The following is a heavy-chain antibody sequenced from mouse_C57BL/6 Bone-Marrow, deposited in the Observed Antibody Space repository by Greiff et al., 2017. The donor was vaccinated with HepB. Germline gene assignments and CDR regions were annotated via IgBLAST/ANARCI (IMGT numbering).Heavy chain of an antibody. CDR3: TRSYYRGSSFAY. CDR1: GYSFNDYN. V-gene: IGHV1-39*01. CDR2: INPDNGTT. D-gene: IGHD1-1*01. J-gene: IGHJ3*01. Sequence: EVKLQQSGAELVKPGASVKISCKASGYSFNDYNMNWVKQSNEKSLEWIGVINPDNGTTSYDQKFKGKATFTVDQSSTTAYMQLSSLTSEDSAVYYCTRSYYRGSSFAYWGQGTLVTVSA.